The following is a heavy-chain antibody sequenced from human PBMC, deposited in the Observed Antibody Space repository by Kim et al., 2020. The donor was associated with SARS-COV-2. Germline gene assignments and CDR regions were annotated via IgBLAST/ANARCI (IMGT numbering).Heavy chain of an antibody. Sequence: GGSLRLSCAASGFTVSSNYMSWVRQAPGKGLEWVSVIYSGGSTFYADSVKGRFTISRDNSKNTLYLQMNSLIAEDTAVYYCSRVQTGYSSGWSDYWGQVT. CDR1: GFTVSSNY. J-gene: IGHJ4*02. V-gene: IGHV3-66*01. CDR2: IYSGGST. D-gene: IGHD6-19*01. CDR3: SRVQTGYSSGWSDY.